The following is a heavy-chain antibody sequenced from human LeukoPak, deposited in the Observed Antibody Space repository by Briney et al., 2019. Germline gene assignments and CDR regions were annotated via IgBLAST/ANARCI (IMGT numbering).Heavy chain of an antibody. V-gene: IGHV1-18*04. D-gene: IGHD5-18*01. CDR2: ISAYNGNT. CDR3: ARDRGIQLWGLYYYGMDV. J-gene: IGHJ6*04. CDR1: GYTFTSYG. Sequence: ASVTVSCKASGYTFTSYGISWVRQAPGQGLEWMGWISAYNGNTNYAQKLQGRVTMTTGTSTSTAYMELRSLRSDDTAVYYCARDRGIQLWGLYYYGMDVWGKGTTVTVSS.